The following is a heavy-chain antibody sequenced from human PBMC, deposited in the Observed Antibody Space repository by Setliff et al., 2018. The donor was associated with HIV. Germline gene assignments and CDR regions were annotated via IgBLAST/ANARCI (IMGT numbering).Heavy chain of an antibody. V-gene: IGHV3-30*19. CDR2: IEYDESNK. D-gene: IGHD3-10*01. CDR1: GFTFSISG. Sequence: GSLRLSCVASGFTFSISGMHWVRQAPGKGLEWVTYIEYDESNKRYADNVKGRFTISRDNSKNTLYLQMNSLRVEDTATYYCARARGSVGYYGSGTMYHMDVWGKGTTVTVSS. CDR3: ARARGSVGYYGSGTMYHMDV. J-gene: IGHJ6*03.